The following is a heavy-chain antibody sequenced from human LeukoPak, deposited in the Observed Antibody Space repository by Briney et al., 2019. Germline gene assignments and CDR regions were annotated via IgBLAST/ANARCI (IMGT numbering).Heavy chain of an antibody. V-gene: IGHV4-4*09. CDR3: AYSGYDLVYNSGY. D-gene: IGHD5-12*01. J-gene: IGHJ4*02. CDR1: GGSISSYY. CDR2: IYTSGST. Sequence: MSSETLSLTCTVSGGSISSYYWSWLRQPPGKGLEWLGYIYTSGSTNYNPSLKSRVTISVDTSKKQFSLKLSSVTAADTAVYYCAYSGYDLVYNSGYWGQGTLVTVSS.